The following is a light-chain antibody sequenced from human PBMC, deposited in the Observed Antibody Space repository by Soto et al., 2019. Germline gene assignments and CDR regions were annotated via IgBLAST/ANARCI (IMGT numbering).Light chain of an antibody. CDR1: QSVSNNY. V-gene: IGKV3-20*01. J-gene: IGKJ1*01. CDR3: QQYSSLWT. CDR2: GAS. Sequence: IVLTQSPATLSVSPGERATLSCRTSQSVSNNYLAWYQQKPGQAPRLLIYGASSRATGIPDRFSGSGSGTDFTLSISRLEPEDFAVYYCQQYSSLWTFGQGTKVEIK.